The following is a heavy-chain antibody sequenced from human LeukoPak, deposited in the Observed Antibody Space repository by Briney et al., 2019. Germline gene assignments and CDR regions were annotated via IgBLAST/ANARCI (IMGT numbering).Heavy chain of an antibody. CDR1: GFTFSSHG. CDR2: IRYDGSNK. Sequence: GGSLRLSCAASGFTFSSHGMHWVRQAPGKGLEWVAFIRYDGSNKYYADSVKGRFTISRDNSKNTLYLQMNSLRAEDTAVYYCARQYYYDSSGYYPFDYWVQGTLVTVSS. D-gene: IGHD3-22*01. J-gene: IGHJ4*02. V-gene: IGHV3-30*02. CDR3: ARQYYYDSSGYYPFDY.